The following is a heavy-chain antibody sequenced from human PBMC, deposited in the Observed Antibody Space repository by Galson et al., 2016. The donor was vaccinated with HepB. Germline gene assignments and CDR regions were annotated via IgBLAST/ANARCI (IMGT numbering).Heavy chain of an antibody. V-gene: IGHV1-46*01. J-gene: IGHJ4*01. CDR2: INPNDHST. D-gene: IGHD3-22*01. CDR3: ATTCDSSVYYDCY. Sequence: SVKVSCKASGYTFTSYYIHWVRQAPGQGLEWMGIINPNDHSTNYAQKFQGRVTITADESTSTAYMEMSSLRSEDTAVYYCATTCDSSVYYDCYWGQGTLVTVSS. CDR1: GYTFTSYY.